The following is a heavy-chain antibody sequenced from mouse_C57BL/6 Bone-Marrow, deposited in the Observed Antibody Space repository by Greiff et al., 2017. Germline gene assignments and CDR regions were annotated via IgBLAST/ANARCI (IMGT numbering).Heavy chain of an antibody. CDR1: GYTFTDYY. CDR3: AKDGRLRYFDY. V-gene: IGHV1-26*01. CDR2: INPNNGGT. D-gene: IGHD2-4*01. Sequence: EVQLQQSGPELVKPGASVKISCKASGYTFTDYYMNWVKQSHGKSLEWIGDINPNNGGTSYNQKFKGKATLTVDKSSSTAYRELRSLTSEDSAVYYWAKDGRLRYFDYGGQGTTLTVSS. J-gene: IGHJ2*01.